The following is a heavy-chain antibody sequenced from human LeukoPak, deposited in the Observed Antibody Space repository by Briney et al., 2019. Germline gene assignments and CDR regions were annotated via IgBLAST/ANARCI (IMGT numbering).Heavy chain of an antibody. Sequence: PGRSLRLSCAASGFTFSSYGMHWVRQAPGKGLEWVAVIWYDGSNKYYADSVKGRFTISRDNSKNTLYLQMNSLRAEDTAVYYCARAYYYDSSGYHRLVDYWGQGTLVTVSS. CDR1: GFTFSSYG. V-gene: IGHV3-33*08. CDR2: IWYDGSNK. J-gene: IGHJ4*02. CDR3: ARAYYYDSSGYHRLVDY. D-gene: IGHD3-22*01.